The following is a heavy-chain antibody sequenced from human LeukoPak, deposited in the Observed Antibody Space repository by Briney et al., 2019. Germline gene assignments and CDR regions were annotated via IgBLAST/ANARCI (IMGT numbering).Heavy chain of an antibody. CDR3: ARHLSGSYSGYYFDY. CDR2: IYPGVSHT. V-gene: IGHV5-51*01. Sequence: GESLKISCKVAGYRFDSYLIGGVRQMPGKGLEWRWVIYPGVSHTRYSPFFQGQVTISADKSISTAFLQWSSLKASDTAMYYCARHLSGSYSGYYFDYWGQGTLVTVSS. D-gene: IGHD1-26*01. CDR1: GYRFDSYL. J-gene: IGHJ4*02.